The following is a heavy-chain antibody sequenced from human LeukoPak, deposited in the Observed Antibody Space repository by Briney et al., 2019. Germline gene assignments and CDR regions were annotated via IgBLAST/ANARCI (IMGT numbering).Heavy chain of an antibody. D-gene: IGHD6-19*01. V-gene: IGHV1-8*02. J-gene: IGHJ4*02. CDR3: ARDRNFYSSGSNY. CDR1: GYTFTSYD. CDR2: MNPNSGNT. Sequence: GASVKVSCKTSGYTFTSYDINWVRQATGQGLEWMGWMNPNSGNTGYAQKFQGRVTMTRDTSISTAYMELSRLRSDDTAVYYCARDRNFYSSGSNYWGQGTLVTVSS.